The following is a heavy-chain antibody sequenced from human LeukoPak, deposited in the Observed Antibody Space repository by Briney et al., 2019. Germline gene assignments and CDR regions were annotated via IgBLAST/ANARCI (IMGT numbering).Heavy chain of an antibody. CDR3: ARDCSTTSCYGYDAFDI. CDR1: GGSISSYY. V-gene: IGHV4-59*12. CDR2: IYYSGST. J-gene: IGHJ3*02. Sequence: PSETLSLTCTVSGGSISSYYWSWIRQPPGKGLEWIGYIYYSGSTNYNPSLKSRVTMSVDTSKNQFSLKLTSVTAADTAVYYCARDCSTTSCYGYDAFDIWGQGTMVTVSS. D-gene: IGHD2-2*01.